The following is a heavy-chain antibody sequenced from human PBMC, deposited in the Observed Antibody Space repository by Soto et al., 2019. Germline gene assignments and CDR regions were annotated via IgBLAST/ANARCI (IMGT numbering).Heavy chain of an antibody. CDR1: GDFISSGGYY. CDR3: ARTDSSGYYFVY. Sequence: QVQLQESGPGLVKPSQTLSLTCTVSGDFISSGGYYWSWIRQLPGKGLEWIGYTYSSGTTYYNPSLKSRITISVDTSKNQFSLNLSSVTAADTAVYYCARTDSSGYYFVYWGQGTLVTVFS. D-gene: IGHD3-22*01. CDR2: TYSSGTT. J-gene: IGHJ4*02. V-gene: IGHV4-31*03.